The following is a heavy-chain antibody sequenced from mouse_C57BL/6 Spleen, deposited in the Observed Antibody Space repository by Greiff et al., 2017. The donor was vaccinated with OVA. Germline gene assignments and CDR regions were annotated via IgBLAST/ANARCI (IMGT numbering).Heavy chain of an antibody. Sequence: QVQLKQSGAELVRPGASVTLSCKASGYSFTDYYINWVKQRPGQGLEWIARFYPGSGNTYYNEKLKGKATLTAEKSSSTAYMQLSSQTSVDSAVYFCAIYGSECMDYWGQGTTLTVSS. V-gene: IGHV1-76*01. CDR3: AIYGSECMDY. J-gene: IGHJ2*01. CDR2: FYPGSGNT. D-gene: IGHD1-1*01. CDR1: GYSFTDYY.